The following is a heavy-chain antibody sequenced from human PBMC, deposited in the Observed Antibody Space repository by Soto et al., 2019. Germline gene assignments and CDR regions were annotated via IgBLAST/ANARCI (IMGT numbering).Heavy chain of an antibody. J-gene: IGHJ3*02. CDR3: ARGVVDPGAFDI. V-gene: IGHV4-59*01. Sequence: SETLSLTCTVSGGSISSYYWSWIRQPPGKGLEWIGYIYYSGSTNYNPSLKRRVTISVDTSKNQFSLKLSSVTAADTAVYYCARGVVDPGAFDIWGQGTMVTVSS. CDR2: IYYSGST. CDR1: GGSISSYY.